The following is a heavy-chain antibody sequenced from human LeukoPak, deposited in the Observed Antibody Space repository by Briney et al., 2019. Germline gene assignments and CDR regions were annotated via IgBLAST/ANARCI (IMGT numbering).Heavy chain of an antibody. Sequence: SETVSLTCTVSGGSISSYYWSWLRQPAGKGLEWIGRIYTSGSTNYNPSLKSRVTISVDTSKNQFSLKLSSVTAADTAVYYCARRTHYYDSSGYYVYWGQGTLVTVSS. CDR2: IYTSGST. CDR3: ARRTHYYDSSGYYVY. D-gene: IGHD3-22*01. V-gene: IGHV4-4*07. CDR1: GGSISSYY. J-gene: IGHJ4*02.